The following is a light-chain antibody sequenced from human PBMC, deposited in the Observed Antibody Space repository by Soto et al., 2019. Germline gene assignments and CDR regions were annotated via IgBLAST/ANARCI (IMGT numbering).Light chain of an antibody. CDR2: DAS. CDR3: HQYNNGTTWT. CDR1: HSVXNS. J-gene: IGKJ1*01. Sequence: EIGVTQSSSTLSVSPGERATLSCMARHSVXNSLGWYQEKPGQAPRLLISDASTRATGIPARFSGSGSGTESTLTISSLQSEDVVSDYGHQYNNGTTWTFGQGTKVDI. V-gene: IGKV3-15*01.